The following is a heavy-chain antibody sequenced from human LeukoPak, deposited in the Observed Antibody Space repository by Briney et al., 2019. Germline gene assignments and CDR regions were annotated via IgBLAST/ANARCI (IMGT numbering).Heavy chain of an antibody. CDR2: ISPTGSTT. D-gene: IGHD6-6*01. J-gene: IGHJ4*02. V-gene: IGHV3-74*01. Sequence: GGSLRLSCTASGFSXXXXXXXWARQLPGXGXXXXSRISPTGSTTSYADSVKGRFTVSRDNAKNTLYLQVNNLRAEDTAVYYCARGPNSNWSGLDFWGQGTLLTVSS. CDR1: GFSXXXXX. CDR3: ARGPNSNWSGLDF.